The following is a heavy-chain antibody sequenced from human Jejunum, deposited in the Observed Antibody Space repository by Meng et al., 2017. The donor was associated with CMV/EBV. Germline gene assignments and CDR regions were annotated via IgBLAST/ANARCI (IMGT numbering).Heavy chain of an antibody. V-gene: IGHV3-15*01. CDR1: GFTFSEDW. CDR3: TTLTY. Sequence: LGLSCAVSGFTFSEDWMNWVRRAPGKGLEWVGRIKSKTDGGTTDYAAPVKGRFTISRDDSKNTLYLEMNSLKSEDTAVYYCTTLTYWGHGNLVTVSS. J-gene: IGHJ4*01. CDR2: IKSKTDGGTT.